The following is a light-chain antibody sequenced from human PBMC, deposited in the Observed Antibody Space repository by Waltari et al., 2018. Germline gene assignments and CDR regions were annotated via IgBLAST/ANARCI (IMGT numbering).Light chain of an antibody. Sequence: QTVLTQEPSLSVSTGVAVTLPCSLSYSSVSSTSYATWYQQTPGQTPRTLVYKGNGRSSGVPDRFSGSILGNKAALTITGAQADDESDYYCSMYMGSGIWVFGGGTKLTVL. J-gene: IGLJ3*02. V-gene: IGLV8-61*01. CDR1: YSSVSSTSY. CDR3: SMYMGSGIWV. CDR2: KGN.